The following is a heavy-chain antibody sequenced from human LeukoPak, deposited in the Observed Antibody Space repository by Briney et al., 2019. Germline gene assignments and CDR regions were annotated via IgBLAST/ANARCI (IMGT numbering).Heavy chain of an antibody. V-gene: IGHV3-7*01. Sequence: GGSLRLSCAASGFTFSSYWMSWVRQAPGKGLEWVANIKQDGSEKYYVDSVKGRFTISRDNAKNSLYLQMNSLRAEDTAVYYCARHERYSSFFFDYWGQGTLVTVSS. J-gene: IGHJ4*02. D-gene: IGHD6-19*01. CDR2: IKQDGSEK. CDR1: GFTFSSYW. CDR3: ARHERYSSFFFDY.